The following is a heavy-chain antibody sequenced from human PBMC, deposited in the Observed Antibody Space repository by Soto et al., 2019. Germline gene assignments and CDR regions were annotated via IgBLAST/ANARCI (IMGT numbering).Heavy chain of an antibody. CDR3: GRSPRRVDGKWYVDY. CDR1: GDSFSSSNW. CDR2: ILHTGHT. V-gene: IGHV4-28*01. J-gene: IGHJ4*02. D-gene: IGHD2-15*01. Sequence: QVQLQESGPGLVKPSGTLSLSCGVSGDSFSSSNWWTWIRQPPGKGLEWIGYILHTGHTDLSPSLRSRITISIDTSKKEFSLKMTSVTAADTAVYYCGRSPRRVDGKWYVDYWGPGALVIVAS.